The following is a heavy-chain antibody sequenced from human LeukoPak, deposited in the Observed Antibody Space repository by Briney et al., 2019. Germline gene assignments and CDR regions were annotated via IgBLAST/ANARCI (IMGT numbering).Heavy chain of an antibody. CDR2: ISSSSSYI. CDR1: GFTFSSYS. CDR3: ARDRGVRYYYGSAYDAFDI. D-gene: IGHD3-10*01. J-gene: IGHJ3*02. V-gene: IGHV3-21*01. Sequence: PGGSLRLSCAASGFTFSSYSMNWVRQAPGKGLEWVSSISSSSSYIHYADSVKGRFTISRDNAKNSLYLQMNSLRAEDTAVYYCARDRGVRYYYGSAYDAFDIWGQGTMVTVSS.